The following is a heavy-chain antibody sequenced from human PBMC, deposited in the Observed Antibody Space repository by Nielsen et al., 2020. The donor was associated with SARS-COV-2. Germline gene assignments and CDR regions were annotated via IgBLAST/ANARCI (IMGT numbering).Heavy chain of an antibody. CDR3: AREGIVVVPAAMGGVDY. D-gene: IGHD2-2*01. V-gene: IGHV7-4-1*02. CDR2: INTNTGNP. Sequence: WVRQAPGQGLEWMGWINTNTGNPTSAPCFTGRFVFSLDTSVSTAYLQISSLKAEDTAVYYCAREGIVVVPAAMGGVDYWGQGTLVTVSS. J-gene: IGHJ4*02.